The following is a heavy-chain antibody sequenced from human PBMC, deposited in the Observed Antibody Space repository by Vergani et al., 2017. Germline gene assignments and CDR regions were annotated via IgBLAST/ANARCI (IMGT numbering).Heavy chain of an antibody. D-gene: IGHD3-10*02. CDR1: GGSISSSSYY. V-gene: IGHV4-39*01. CDR3: ARAYSVRGVIVPYYYYYMDV. J-gene: IGHJ6*03. Sequence: QLQLQESGPGLVKPSETLSLTCTVSGGSISSSSYYWGWIRQPPGKGLEWIGSIYYSGSTYYNPSLKSRVTISVDTSKNQFSLKLSSVTAADTAVYYCARAYSVRGVIVPYYYYYMDVWGKGTTVTGSS. CDR2: IYYSGST.